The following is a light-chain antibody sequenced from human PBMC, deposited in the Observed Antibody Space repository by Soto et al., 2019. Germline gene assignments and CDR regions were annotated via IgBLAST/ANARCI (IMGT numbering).Light chain of an antibody. J-gene: IGKJ5*01. CDR3: QQYGSSPPIT. V-gene: IGKV3-20*01. CDR1: QSVSNSN. CDR2: GAA. Sequence: EIVLTQSPGTLSLSPGERATLSCRASQSVSNSNLAWYQQKPGQAPRLLIYGAATRATGIPVRFSGSGSGTDFILTISRLEPEDFAVYYCQQYGSSPPITFGQGTRLEIK.